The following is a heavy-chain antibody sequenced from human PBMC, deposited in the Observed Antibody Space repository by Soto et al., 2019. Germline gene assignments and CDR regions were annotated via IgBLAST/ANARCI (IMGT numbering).Heavy chain of an antibody. CDR3: ARDRRYSYGYYYYGMDV. V-gene: IGHV4-61*01. CDR1: GGSVRSGSYY. J-gene: IGHJ6*02. CDR2: IYYSGST. Sequence: SETLSLTCTVSGGSVRSGSYYWSWIRQPPGKGLEWIGYIYYSGSTNYNPSLKSRVTISVDTSKNQFSLKLSSVTAADTAVYYCARDRRYSYGYYYYGMDVWGQGTTVT. D-gene: IGHD5-18*01.